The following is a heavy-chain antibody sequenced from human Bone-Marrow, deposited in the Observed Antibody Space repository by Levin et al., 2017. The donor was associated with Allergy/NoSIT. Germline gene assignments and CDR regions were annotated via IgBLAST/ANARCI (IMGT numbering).Heavy chain of an antibody. Sequence: SSQTLSLTCTVSGGSISSSSYYWGWIRQPPGKGLEWIGSIYYSGSTYYNPSLKSRVTISVDTSKNQFSLKLSSVTAADTAVYYCARLGFGRRPFDYWGQGTLVTVSS. CDR3: ARLGFGRRPFDY. V-gene: IGHV4-39*01. CDR2: IYYSGST. D-gene: IGHD3/OR15-3a*01. J-gene: IGHJ4*02. CDR1: GGSISSSSYY.